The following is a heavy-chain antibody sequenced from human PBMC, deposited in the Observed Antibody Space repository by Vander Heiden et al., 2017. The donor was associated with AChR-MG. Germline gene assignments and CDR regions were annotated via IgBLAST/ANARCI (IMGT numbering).Heavy chain of an antibody. CDR3: ASGGYSSSSGQGDY. CDR1: GGTFSSYA. Sequence: QVQLVQSGAEVKKPGSSVKVSCKASGGTFSSYAISWVRQAPGQGLEWMGRIIPILGIANYAQKFQGRVTITADKSTSTAYMELSSLRSEDTAVYYCASGGYSSSSGQGDYWGQGTLVTVSS. D-gene: IGHD6-6*01. V-gene: IGHV1-69*04. CDR2: IIPILGIA. J-gene: IGHJ4*02.